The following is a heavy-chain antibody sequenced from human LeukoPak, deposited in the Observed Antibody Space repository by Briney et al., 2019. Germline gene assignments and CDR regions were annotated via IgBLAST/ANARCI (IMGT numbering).Heavy chain of an antibody. V-gene: IGHV3-30-3*01. D-gene: IGHD2-2*01. CDR1: GFTFSSYA. CDR2: ISYDGSNK. J-gene: IGHJ3*02. CDR3: ARDLLCSSTSCYGGDAFDI. Sequence: GRSLRLSCAASGFTFSSYAMHWVRQAPGKGLEWVAVISYDGSNKYYADSVKGRFTISRDNSKNTLYLQMNSLRAEDTAVYYCARDLLCSSTSCYGGDAFDIWGQGTMVTVSS.